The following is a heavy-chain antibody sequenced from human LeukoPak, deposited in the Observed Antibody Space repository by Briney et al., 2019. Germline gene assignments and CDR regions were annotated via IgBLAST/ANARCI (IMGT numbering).Heavy chain of an antibody. D-gene: IGHD1-26*01. V-gene: IGHV4-30-4*08. Sequence: PSETLSLTCAVSGGSISSGDYYWSWIRQPPGKGLEWIGYIYYSGSTYYNPSLKSRVTISVDTSKNQFSLKLSSVTAADTAVYYCARTGGSFDAFDIWGQGTMVTVSS. CDR3: ARTGGSFDAFDI. CDR1: GGSISSGDYY. J-gene: IGHJ3*02. CDR2: IYYSGST.